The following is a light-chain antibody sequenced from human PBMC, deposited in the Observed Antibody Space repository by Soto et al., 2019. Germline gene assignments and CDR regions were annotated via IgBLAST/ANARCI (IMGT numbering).Light chain of an antibody. J-gene: IGKJ4*01. CDR3: QQRSNWPPT. CDR1: QSVSSY. Sequence: EIVLTQSPATLSLSPGERATLSCRASQSVSSYLAWYKQKPGQAPRLLIYDASNRATGIPARFSGSGSGTDFPLTISSLEPEDFAVYYCQQRSNWPPTFGGGTKVEIK. V-gene: IGKV3-11*01. CDR2: DAS.